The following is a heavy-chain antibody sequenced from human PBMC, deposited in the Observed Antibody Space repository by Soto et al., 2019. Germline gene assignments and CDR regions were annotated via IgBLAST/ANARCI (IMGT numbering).Heavy chain of an antibody. CDR2: MNPNSGNT. D-gene: IGHD6-6*01. Sequence: ASVKVSCKASGYTFTSYDINWVRQATGQGLEWMGWMNPNSGNTGYAQKFQGRVTITTDKSTSTAYMELSSLRSEDTAVYYCARDGFSSIAEEYDYYYYGMDVWGQGTTVTVSS. CDR1: GYTFTSYD. J-gene: IGHJ6*02. CDR3: ARDGFSSIAEEYDYYYYGMDV. V-gene: IGHV1-8*01.